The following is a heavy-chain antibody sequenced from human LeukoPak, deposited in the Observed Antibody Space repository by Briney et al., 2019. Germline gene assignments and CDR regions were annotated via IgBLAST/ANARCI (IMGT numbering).Heavy chain of an antibody. V-gene: IGHV3-23*01. D-gene: IGHD5-24*01. Sequence: VGCLRLSCAPSGLTFRSDAMSTGREAPGKGLEWVSTISVSVVRTNYADSVNGRFTISRDNSKNTLFLHINSLRSKDTALHYIAKERVAYNDAFDIWGQGTMVTVSS. CDR1: GLTFRSDA. CDR3: AKERVAYNDAFDI. J-gene: IGHJ3*02. CDR2: ISVSVVRT.